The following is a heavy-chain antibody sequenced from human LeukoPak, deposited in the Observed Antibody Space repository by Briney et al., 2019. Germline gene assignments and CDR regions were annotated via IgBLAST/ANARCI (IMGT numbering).Heavy chain of an antibody. V-gene: IGHV4-4*02. J-gene: IGHJ3*02. CDR3: ARVFYYDSSGEVAFDI. CDR1: GASISSTNW. Sequence: PSGTLSLTCAVSGASISSTNWWTWARHPPGKGLGWIGEIYHSGSTNYNPSLKSRVTISVNKSNNQFSLKLSSVTSADTAVYYCARVFYYDSSGEVAFDIWGQGTPVTASS. CDR2: IYHSGST. D-gene: IGHD3-22*01.